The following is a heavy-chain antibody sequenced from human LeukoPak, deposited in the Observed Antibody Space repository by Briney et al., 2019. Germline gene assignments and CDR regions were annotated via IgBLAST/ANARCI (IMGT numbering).Heavy chain of an antibody. CDR2: INPNSGGT. CDR3: ARDWGSIKVITDY. J-gene: IGHJ4*02. V-gene: IGHV1-2*02. D-gene: IGHD3-16*01. Sequence: ASVKVSCKASGYTFTGYYMHWVRQAPGQGLEWMGWINPNSGGTNYAQKFQGRVTMTRDTSISTAYMELSRLRSDDTAVYYCARDWGSIKVITDYWGQGTLVTVSS. CDR1: GYTFTGYY.